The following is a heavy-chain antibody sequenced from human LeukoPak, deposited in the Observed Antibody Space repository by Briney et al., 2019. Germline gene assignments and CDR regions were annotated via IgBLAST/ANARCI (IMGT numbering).Heavy chain of an antibody. CDR2: IYYSGST. Sequence: ETLSLTCTVSGGSISSHYWSWIRQPPGKGLEWIGYIYYSGSTDYNPSLKSRVTISVDTSKNQFSLKLSSVTAADTAVYYCARGESFDYWGQGTLVTVSS. V-gene: IGHV4-59*11. CDR1: GGSISSHY. CDR3: ARGESFDY. J-gene: IGHJ4*02.